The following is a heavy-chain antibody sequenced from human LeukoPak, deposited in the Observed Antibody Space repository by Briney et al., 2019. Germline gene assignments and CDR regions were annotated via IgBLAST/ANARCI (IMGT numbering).Heavy chain of an antibody. CDR1: GGSVSSGTYY. Sequence: PSETLSLTCTVSGGSVSSGTYYWSWIRQPPGKGLEWIGYIYYSGSTNYNPSLKSRVTISVDTSKNQFSLKLSSVTAADTAVYYCASQRGYSYGTVSWGQGTLVTVSS. CDR3: ASQRGYSYGTVS. D-gene: IGHD5-18*01. J-gene: IGHJ4*02. CDR2: IYYSGST. V-gene: IGHV4-61*01.